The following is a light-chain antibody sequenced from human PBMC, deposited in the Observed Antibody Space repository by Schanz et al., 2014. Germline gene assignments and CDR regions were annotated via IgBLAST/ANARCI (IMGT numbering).Light chain of an antibody. V-gene: IGKV1-5*01. CDR2: DAS. Sequence: DIQMTQSPSSLSASVGDRVTITCRASQSISVWLAWYQQKPGKAPKFLIYDASSLESGVPSRFSGSGSGTEFTLTISSLQPDDFATYYCQQCNTYPWTFGQGTKVEIK. J-gene: IGKJ1*01. CDR3: QQCNTYPWT. CDR1: QSISVW.